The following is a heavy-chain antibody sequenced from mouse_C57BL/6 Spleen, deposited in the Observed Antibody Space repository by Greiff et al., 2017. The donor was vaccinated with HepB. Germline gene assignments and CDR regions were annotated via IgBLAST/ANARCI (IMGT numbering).Heavy chain of an antibody. CDR2: IHPSDSDT. CDR3: ARDSSGPYDAMDY. D-gene: IGHD3-2*02. Sequence: VKLMESGAELVKPGASVKVSCKASGYTFTSYWMHWVKQRPGQGLEWIGRIHPSDSDTNYNQKFKGKATLTVDKSSSTAYMQLSSLTSEDSAVYYCARDSSGPYDAMDYWGQGTSVTVSS. CDR1: GYTFTSYW. V-gene: IGHV1-74*01. J-gene: IGHJ4*01.